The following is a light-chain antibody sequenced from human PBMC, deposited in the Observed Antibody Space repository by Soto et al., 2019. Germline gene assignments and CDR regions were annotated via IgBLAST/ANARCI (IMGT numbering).Light chain of an antibody. CDR3: QQYDSSPRT. CDR1: QNVGSRY. Sequence: EIVLTQSPGTLSLSPGERATLSCRASQNVGSRYLAWYQQKPGQAPRLLIYGTSNRATGIPDRFSGSGSGTDFSLSISTLEPGDLAVYYCQQYDSSPRTVGQGTKVEIK. V-gene: IGKV3-20*01. J-gene: IGKJ1*01. CDR2: GTS.